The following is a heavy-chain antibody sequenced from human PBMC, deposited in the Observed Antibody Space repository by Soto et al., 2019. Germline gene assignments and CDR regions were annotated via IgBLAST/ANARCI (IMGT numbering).Heavy chain of an antibody. D-gene: IGHD1-26*01. CDR3: AKAVVGPTTTGCIDP. CDR2: INPIFGTA. Sequence: SVKVSFKASRGTFSRYGINWVRQAPGQGLEWVGGINPIFGTANYAQEFQGSDTITADGATSTAYMELSSLRFEDTAVYDCAKAVVGPTTTGCIDPWGQGTLVTVSS. J-gene: IGHJ5*02. V-gene: IGHV1-69*01. CDR1: RGTFSRYG.